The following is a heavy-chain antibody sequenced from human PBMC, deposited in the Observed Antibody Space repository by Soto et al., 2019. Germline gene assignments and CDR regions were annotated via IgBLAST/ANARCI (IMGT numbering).Heavy chain of an antibody. D-gene: IGHD5-18*01. J-gene: IGHJ5*02. CDR2: INHSGIT. V-gene: IGHV4-34*01. Sequence: QVQLQQWGAGLLKPSETLSLTCAVYGGSFSGYYWSWIRQPPGKGVEWIGEINHSGITNYNPSPKSRVTISVDTSKNQFTLKLSSVTAADTAVYYWARGGTAMVTRRWFDPWGQGTLVTVSS. CDR3: ARGGTAMVTRRWFDP. CDR1: GGSFSGYY.